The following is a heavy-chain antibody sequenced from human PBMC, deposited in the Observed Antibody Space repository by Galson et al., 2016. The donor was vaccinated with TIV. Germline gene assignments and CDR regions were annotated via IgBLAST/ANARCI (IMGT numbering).Heavy chain of an antibody. CDR2: ISGSGNYR. Sequence: SLRLSCAASGFAFNNYYLTWIRQTPGKGLEWVSHISGSGNYRDYADSVKGRFTISRDNDKNLVYLRMNSLRAEDTAVYYCARDHRPSTVITPPVYYYYYYDSDGWGQGTTVTVSS. CDR1: GFAFNNYY. D-gene: IGHD1-14*01. CDR3: ARDHRPSTVITPPVYYYYYYDSDG. J-gene: IGHJ6*02. V-gene: IGHV3-11*06.